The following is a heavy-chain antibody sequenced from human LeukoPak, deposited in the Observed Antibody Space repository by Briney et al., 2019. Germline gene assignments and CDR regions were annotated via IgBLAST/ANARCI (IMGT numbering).Heavy chain of an antibody. V-gene: IGHV4-59*11. CDR1: GGSISSHY. D-gene: IGHD1-26*01. CDR2: IYYSGST. Sequence: SETLSLTCTVSGGSISSHYWSWIRQPPGKGLEWSGYIYYSGSTNYNPSLKSRVTISVDTSKNQFPLKLSSVTAADTAVYYCARVRVGATIGYYYYMDVWGKGTTVTVSS. J-gene: IGHJ6*03. CDR3: ARVRVGATIGYYYYMDV.